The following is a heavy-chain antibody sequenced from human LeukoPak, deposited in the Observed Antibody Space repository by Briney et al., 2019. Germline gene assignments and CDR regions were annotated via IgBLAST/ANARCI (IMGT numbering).Heavy chain of an antibody. CDR1: GDSITNYY. CDR2: VYHTGST. D-gene: IGHD5-12*01. CDR3: ARESGYVTDPDYYYGMDA. J-gene: IGHJ6*04. V-gene: IGHV4-59*01. Sequence: PSETLSLTCSVSGDSITNYYWSWIRQPPGQGLEWIGYVYHTGSTNYNPSLKRRVTMSMETSKSHFSLKLSSVTTGDTAVYYCARESGYVTDPDYYYGMDAWGKGATVTVSS.